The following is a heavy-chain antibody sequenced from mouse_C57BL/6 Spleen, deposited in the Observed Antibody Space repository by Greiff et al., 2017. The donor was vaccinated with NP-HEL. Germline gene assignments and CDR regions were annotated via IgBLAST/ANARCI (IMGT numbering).Heavy chain of an antibody. D-gene: IGHD1-1*01. CDR1: GFTFTDYY. CDR3: ARSPHYYGSSYAMDY. J-gene: IGHJ4*01. V-gene: IGHV7-3*01. CDR2: IRNKANGYTT. Sequence: DVQLVESGGGLVQPGGSLSLSCAASGFTFTDYYMSWVRQPPGKALEWLGFIRNKANGYTTEYSASVKGRFTISRDNSQSILYLQMNALRAEDSATYYCARSPHYYGSSYAMDYWGQGTSVTVSS.